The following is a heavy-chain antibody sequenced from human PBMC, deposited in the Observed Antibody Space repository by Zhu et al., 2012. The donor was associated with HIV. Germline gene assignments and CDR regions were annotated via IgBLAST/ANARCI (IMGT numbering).Heavy chain of an antibody. J-gene: IGHJ4*02. D-gene: IGHD6-19*01. CDR3: AGEEGSLAGGWYYFDS. V-gene: IGHV4-4*02. Sequence: QVQLQESGPGLLKPSETLSLTCAVSNASISSNNWWTWVRQPPGRGLQWIGEVHHSGGTTYDPSLRSRISISLDKSKHQFSLNLRSVTAADTAVYYXAGEEGSLAGGWYYFDSWGQGSLVTVS. CDR1: NASISSNNW. CDR2: VHHSGGT.